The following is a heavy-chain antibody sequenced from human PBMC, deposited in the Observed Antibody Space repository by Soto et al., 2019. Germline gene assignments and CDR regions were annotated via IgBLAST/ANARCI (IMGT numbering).Heavy chain of an antibody. Sequence: GGSLRISCAASRFTFSDYYVSGIRQAPGKGLEWVSYISSSGSTIYYADSVKGRFTISRDNAKNSLYLQMNSLRAEDTAVYYCARVTVATIFGYWGQGTLVTVSS. J-gene: IGHJ4*02. CDR1: RFTFSDYY. V-gene: IGHV3-11*01. D-gene: IGHD5-12*01. CDR2: ISSSGSTI. CDR3: ARVTVATIFGY.